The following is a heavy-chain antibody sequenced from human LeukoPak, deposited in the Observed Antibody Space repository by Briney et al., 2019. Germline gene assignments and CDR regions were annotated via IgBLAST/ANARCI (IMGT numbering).Heavy chain of an antibody. D-gene: IGHD3-10*01. V-gene: IGHV3-33*01. J-gene: IGHJ3*02. CDR3: ARDIKPVFDAFDI. CDR1: GFTFSSHG. Sequence: GGSLRLSCAASGFTFSSHGMHWVRQAPGKGLEWVAVIWYDGSNKFYAASVRGRFTISRDNSNNTLYLQMDSLRAEDTAVYYCARDIKPVFDAFDIWGQGTMVTVSS. CDR2: IWYDGSNK.